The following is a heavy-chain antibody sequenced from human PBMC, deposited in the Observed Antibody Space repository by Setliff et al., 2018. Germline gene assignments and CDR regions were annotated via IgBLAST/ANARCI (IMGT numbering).Heavy chain of an antibody. V-gene: IGHV3-49*04. CDR3: TRDPPYDILTGYYEGPEYFQH. CDR2: IRSKAYGGTT. D-gene: IGHD3-9*01. CDR1: GFTFGDYA. J-gene: IGHJ1*01. Sequence: GGSLRLSCTASGFTFGDYAMSWVRQAPGKGLEWVGFIRSKAYGGTTEYAASVKGRFTISRDDSKSIAYLQMNSLKTEDTAVYYCTRDPPYDILTGYYEGPEYFQHWGQGTLVTVS.